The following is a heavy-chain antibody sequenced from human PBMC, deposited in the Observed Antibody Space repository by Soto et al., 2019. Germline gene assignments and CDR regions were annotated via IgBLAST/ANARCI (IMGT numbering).Heavy chain of an antibody. Sequence: PGGSLRLSCGASGFTFSSYAMSWVRQAPGKGLEWVSTVSGIGDSTYYADSVKGRFTISRDNSKNTLYLQMNSLRAEDTAVYYCARPPYSGYDFTYYYYGMDVWGQGTTVTVSS. J-gene: IGHJ6*02. CDR1: GFTFSSYA. CDR2: VSGIGDST. CDR3: ARPPYSGYDFTYYYYGMDV. D-gene: IGHD5-12*01. V-gene: IGHV3-23*01.